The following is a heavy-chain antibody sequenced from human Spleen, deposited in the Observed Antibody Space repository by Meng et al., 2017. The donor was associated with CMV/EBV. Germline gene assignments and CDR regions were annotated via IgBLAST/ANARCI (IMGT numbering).Heavy chain of an antibody. CDR1: GFTFSDYY. V-gene: IGHV3-11*06. D-gene: IGHD2/OR15-2a*01. CDR2: ISSSSSYP. CDR3: ARGLEEYLGWEMGY. J-gene: IGHJ4*02. Sequence: QVALVGAGGGLVKPGGSLRLSCAASGFTFSDYYMSWIRQVPGKGLEWVSYISSSSSYPNYADSVKGRFTISRDNAKNSLYLQMNSLRVEDTAVYYCARGLEEYLGWEMGYWGQGTLVTVSS.